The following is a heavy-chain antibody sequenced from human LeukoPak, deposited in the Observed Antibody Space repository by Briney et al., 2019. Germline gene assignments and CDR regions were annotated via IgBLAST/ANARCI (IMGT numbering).Heavy chain of an antibody. CDR1: GFSFSSYA. CDR2: ISAGGSDT. V-gene: IGHV3-23*01. Sequence: PGGSLRLSCAASGFSFSSYAMSWVRQAPGKGLEWVSSISAGGSDTYYADSVKRRFTFSRDNSKNTLYLQMNSLRAEDTAIYYCAKNGYSASWYLIFDYWGQGTLVTVSS. CDR3: AKNGYSASWYLIFDY. D-gene: IGHD6-13*01. J-gene: IGHJ4*02.